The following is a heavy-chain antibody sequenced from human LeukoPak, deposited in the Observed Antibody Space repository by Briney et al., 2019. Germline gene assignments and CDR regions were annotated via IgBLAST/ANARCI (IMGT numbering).Heavy chain of an antibody. CDR2: INPSGGST. Sequence: ASVKVSCKASGYTFTSYYMHWVRQAPGQGLEWMGIINPSGGSTSYAQKFQGRVTMTRDMSTSTVYMELSSLRSEDTAVYYCARDTVSDNWYFDLWGRGTLVTVSS. D-gene: IGHD2-8*02. CDR3: ARDTVSDNWYFDL. J-gene: IGHJ2*01. V-gene: IGHV1-46*01. CDR1: GYTFTSYY.